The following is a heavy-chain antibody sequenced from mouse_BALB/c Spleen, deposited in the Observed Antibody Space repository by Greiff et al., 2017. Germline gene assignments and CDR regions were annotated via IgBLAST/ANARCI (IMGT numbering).Heavy chain of an antibody. V-gene: IGHV5-9-4*01. D-gene: IGHD6-2*01. CDR1: GFTFSSYA. Sequence: EVQLVESGGGLVKPGGSLKLSCAASGFTFSSYAMSWVRQSPEKRLEWVAEISSGGSYTYYPDTVTGRFTISRDNAKNTLYLEMSSLRSEDTAMYYCAREGLAWFAYWGQGTLVTVSA. J-gene: IGHJ3*01. CDR3: AREGLAWFAY. CDR2: ISSGGSYT.